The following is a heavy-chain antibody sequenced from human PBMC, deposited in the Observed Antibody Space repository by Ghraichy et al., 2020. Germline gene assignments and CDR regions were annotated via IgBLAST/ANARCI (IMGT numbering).Heavy chain of an antibody. Sequence: GESLNISCAASGFTFSSYAMSWVRQAPGKGLEWVSAISGSGGSTYYADSVKGRFTISRDNSKNTLYLQMNSLRAEDTAVYYCAKDPSDYGDYGSNYWGQGTLVTVSS. CDR2: ISGSGGST. D-gene: IGHD4-17*01. V-gene: IGHV3-23*01. J-gene: IGHJ4*02. CDR1: GFTFSSYA. CDR3: AKDPSDYGDYGSNY.